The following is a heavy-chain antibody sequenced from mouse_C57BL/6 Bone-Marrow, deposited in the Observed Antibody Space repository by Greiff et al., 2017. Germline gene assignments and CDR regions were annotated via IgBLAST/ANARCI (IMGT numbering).Heavy chain of an antibody. CDR3: ASYYGISYPAWFAY. D-gene: IGHD1-1*01. V-gene: IGHV1-81*01. J-gene: IGHJ3*01. CDR1: GYTFTSYG. Sequence: VQRVESGAELARPGASVKLSCKASGYTFTSYGISWVKQRTGQGLEWIGEIYPRSGNTYYNEKFKGKATLTADKSSSTAYMELRSLTSEDSAVYFCASYYGISYPAWFAYWGQGTLVTVSA. CDR2: IYPRSGNT.